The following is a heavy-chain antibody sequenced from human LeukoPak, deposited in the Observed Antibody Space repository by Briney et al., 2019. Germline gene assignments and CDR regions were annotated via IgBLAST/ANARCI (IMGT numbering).Heavy chain of an antibody. V-gene: IGHV4-38-2*02. Sequence: PPETLSLTCTVSGYSISSVSYWGWIRQPPGKGLEWIGSIYHSGSTYYNPSLRSRVTISVDTSKNQFSLKLRSATAADTAVYYCARGKSRGGHIDYWGQGTLVTVSS. J-gene: IGHJ4*02. D-gene: IGHD3-16*01. CDR1: GYSISSVSY. CDR2: IYHSGST. CDR3: ARGKSRGGHIDY.